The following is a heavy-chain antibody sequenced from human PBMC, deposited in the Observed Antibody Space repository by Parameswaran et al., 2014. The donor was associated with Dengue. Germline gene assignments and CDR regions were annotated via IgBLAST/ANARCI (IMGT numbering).Heavy chain of an antibody. D-gene: IGHD3-16*02. V-gene: IGHV3-15*01. J-gene: IGHJ6*02. Sequence: WIRQPQEGLEWVGRVKSDTDGGTTDYGAPVKGRFTISRDDSKNSLYLHMTSLKAEDTGVYYCTTDATLELSLVLADDYYYGMDVWGQGTTVTVSS. CDR2: VKSDTDGGTT. CDR3: TTDATLELSLVLADDYYYGMDV.